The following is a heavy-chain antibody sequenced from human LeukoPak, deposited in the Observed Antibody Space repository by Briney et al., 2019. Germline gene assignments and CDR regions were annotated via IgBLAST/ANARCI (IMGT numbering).Heavy chain of an antibody. CDR2: IYHSGST. J-gene: IGHJ4*02. Sequence: SETLSLTCAVSGGSISGSNWWSWVRQPPGKGLEWIGEIYHSGSTNYNPSLKSRVTISVDKSKNQFSLKLSSVTAADTAVYYCARLYYYGSGSPRPPFDYWGQGTLVTVSS. CDR3: ARLYYYGSGSPRPPFDY. V-gene: IGHV4-4*02. D-gene: IGHD3-10*01. CDR1: GGSISGSNW.